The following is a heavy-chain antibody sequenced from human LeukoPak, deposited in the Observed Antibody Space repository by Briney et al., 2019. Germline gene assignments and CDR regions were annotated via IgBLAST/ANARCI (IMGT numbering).Heavy chain of an antibody. J-gene: IGHJ6*02. D-gene: IGHD3-10*01. CDR2: ISATGATT. V-gene: IGHV3-48*03. Sequence: GGSLRLSCVVSGFTFSGHEMNWVRQAPGKGLERVAHISATGATTYFADFARGRFTISRDNAKNSVWLQMSSLGAEDSAIYYCAAQYGSGSPFFFYAMDVWGPGTTVTVSS. CDR1: GFTFSGHE. CDR3: AAQYGSGSPFFFYAMDV.